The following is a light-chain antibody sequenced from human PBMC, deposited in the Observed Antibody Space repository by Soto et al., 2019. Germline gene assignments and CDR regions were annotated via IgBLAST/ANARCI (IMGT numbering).Light chain of an antibody. CDR3: QQRTNWPPLYT. J-gene: IGKJ2*01. Sequence: EIVLTQSPATLSLSPGERATLSCRASQSVSTYLAWYQQKPGRSPRLLIYDASNRATGIPARFSGSGSGTDFTLTISSVEPEDFAVYYCQQRTNWPPLYTFGQGTKLEIK. CDR1: QSVSTY. CDR2: DAS. V-gene: IGKV3-11*01.